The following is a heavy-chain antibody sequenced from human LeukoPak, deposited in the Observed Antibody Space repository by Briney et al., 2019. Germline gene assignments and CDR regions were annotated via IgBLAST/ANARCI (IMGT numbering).Heavy chain of an antibody. V-gene: IGHV3-48*04. J-gene: IGHJ5*02. Sequence: GGSLRLSCAASGFTFSGYSMNWVRQAPGKGLEWVSYISGSSSPIFYADSVRGRFTISRDNAKNSLYLQMNSLRAEDTAMYYCAREPAAAGKNWFDPWGQGTLVTVSS. D-gene: IGHD6-25*01. CDR3: AREPAAAGKNWFDP. CDR1: GFTFSGYS. CDR2: ISGSSSPI.